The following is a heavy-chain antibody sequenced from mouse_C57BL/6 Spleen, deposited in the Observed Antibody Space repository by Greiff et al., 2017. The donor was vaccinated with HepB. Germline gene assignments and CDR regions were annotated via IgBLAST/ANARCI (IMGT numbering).Heavy chain of an antibody. CDR3: ARRIITTVVPYAMDY. CDR1: GYTFTDYY. Sequence: EVKLQQSGPELVKPGASVKISCKASGYTFTDYYMNWVKQSHGKSLEWIGDINPNNGGTSYNQKFKGKATLTVDKSSSTAYMELRSLTSEDSAVYYCARRIITTVVPYAMDYWGQGTSVTVSS. D-gene: IGHD1-1*01. V-gene: IGHV1-26*01. J-gene: IGHJ4*01. CDR2: INPNNGGT.